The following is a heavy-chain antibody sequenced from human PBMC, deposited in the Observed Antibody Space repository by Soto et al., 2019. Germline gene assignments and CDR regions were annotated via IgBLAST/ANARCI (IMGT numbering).Heavy chain of an antibody. CDR1: GFTFSNYA. CDR2: ISANGITT. V-gene: IGHV3-23*01. CDR3: ARELNYFDRSGYYFPTFYYYYGMDV. D-gene: IGHD3-22*01. Sequence: GGSLRLSCAASGFTFSNYAMSWVRQAPGKGLECVSSISANGITTYYADSVKGRFTISRDNYKNTVYVQMNPLRPEDTAMYYCARELNYFDRSGYYFPTFYYYYGMDVWGQGTTVTVSS. J-gene: IGHJ6*02.